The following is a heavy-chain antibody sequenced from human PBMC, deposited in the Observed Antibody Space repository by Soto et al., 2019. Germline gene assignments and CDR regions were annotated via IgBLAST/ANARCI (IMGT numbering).Heavy chain of an antibody. D-gene: IGHD3-10*01. J-gene: IGHJ4*02. CDR1: GGTFSSYT. CDR2: IIPILGIA. Sequence: GASVKVSCKASGGTFSSYTISWVRQAPGQGLEWMGRIIPILGIANYAQKFQGRVTITADKSTSTAYMELSSLRSEDTAVYYCAREKTYYYGSGSLSPLFYWGQGTLVTVSS. CDR3: AREKTYYYGSGSLSPLFY. V-gene: IGHV1-69*04.